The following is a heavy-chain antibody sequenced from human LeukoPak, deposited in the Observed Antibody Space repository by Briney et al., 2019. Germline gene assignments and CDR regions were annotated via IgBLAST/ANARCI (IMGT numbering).Heavy chain of an antibody. J-gene: IGHJ4*02. D-gene: IGHD3-10*01. V-gene: IGHV3-15*07. CDR1: GFTVSSNY. Sequence: GGSLRLSCAASGFTVSSNYMNWVRQAPGKGLEWVGRIKSNVDGGTTDYAAPVKGTFTISRDDSRNTVYLQMNSLKTEDTAVYYCNTGGYYFDYWGQGTLVTVSS. CDR2: IKSNVDGGTT. CDR3: NTGGYYFDY.